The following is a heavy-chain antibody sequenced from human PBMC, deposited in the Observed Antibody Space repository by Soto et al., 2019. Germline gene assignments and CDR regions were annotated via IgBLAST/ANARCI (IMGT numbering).Heavy chain of an antibody. CDR3: ARLATDSYYYYYYMDV. CDR2: IYYSGST. CDR1: GGSISSSSYY. D-gene: IGHD2-21*02. Sequence: SETLSLTCTVSGGSISSSSYYWGSIRQPPGKGLEWIGSIYYSGSTYYNPSLKSRVTISVDTSKNQFSLKLSSVTAADTAVYYCARLATDSYYYYYYMDVWGKGTAVTVSS. V-gene: IGHV4-39*01. J-gene: IGHJ6*03.